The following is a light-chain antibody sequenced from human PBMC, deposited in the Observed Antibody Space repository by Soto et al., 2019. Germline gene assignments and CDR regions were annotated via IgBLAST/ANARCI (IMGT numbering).Light chain of an antibody. J-gene: IGLJ3*02. CDR1: LLTKKY. V-gene: IGLV3-27*01. Sequence: SYELTQPSSVSVSPGQTAKITCSGDLLTKKYTRWFQQKPGQAPKLVIYKDSERPSGISERFSGSSSGTTVTLTISEAQVEDEADYYCYCTADTSWVFGGGTKVTVL. CDR2: KDS. CDR3: YCTADTSWV.